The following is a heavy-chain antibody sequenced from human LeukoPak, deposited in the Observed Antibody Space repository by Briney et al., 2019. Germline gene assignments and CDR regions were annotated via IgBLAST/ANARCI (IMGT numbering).Heavy chain of an antibody. V-gene: IGHV3-21*01. CDR1: GFTFSSYS. Sequence: GGSLRLSCAASGFTFSSYSMNWVRQAPGKGLEWVSSISSSSSYIYYADSVKGRFTISRDNAKNTLYLQMNSLRAEDTAVYYCARDRTSGDFWSGERYGMDVWGQGTTVTVSS. J-gene: IGHJ6*02. CDR3: ARDRTSGDFWSGERYGMDV. CDR2: ISSSSSYI. D-gene: IGHD3-3*01.